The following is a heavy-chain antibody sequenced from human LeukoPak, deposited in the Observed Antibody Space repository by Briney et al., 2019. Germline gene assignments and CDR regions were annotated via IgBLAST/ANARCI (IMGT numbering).Heavy chain of an antibody. CDR2: IYPGDSNT. V-gene: IGHV5-51*01. CDR1: GDSFTNYW. Sequence: GESLKISCKGSGDSFTNYWIGWVRQMPGKGLEWMGIIYPGDSNTRYSASFQGQVTISADKSISTAYLKWSSLKASDTAMYYCARSRAAVGTVVAFDIWGQGTMATVSS. CDR3: ARSRAAVGTVVAFDI. D-gene: IGHD6-13*01. J-gene: IGHJ3*02.